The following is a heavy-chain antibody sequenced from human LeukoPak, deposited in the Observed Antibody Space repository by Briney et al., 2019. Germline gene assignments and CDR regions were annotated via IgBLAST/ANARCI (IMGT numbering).Heavy chain of an antibody. V-gene: IGHV3-30-3*01. D-gene: IGHD3-9*01. J-gene: IGHJ4*02. Sequence: TGGSLRLSCAASGFTFSSYAMHWVRQAPGKGLEWVAVISYGGSNKYYADSVKGRSTISRDNSKNTLYLQMNSLRAEDTAVYYCARATASKIRYFDWLFPTGFDYWGQGTLVTVSS. CDR3: ARATASKIRYFDWLFPTGFDY. CDR1: GFTFSSYA. CDR2: ISYGGSNK.